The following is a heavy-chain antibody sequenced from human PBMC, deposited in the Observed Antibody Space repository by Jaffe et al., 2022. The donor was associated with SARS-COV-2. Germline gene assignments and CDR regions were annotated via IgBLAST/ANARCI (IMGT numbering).Heavy chain of an antibody. D-gene: IGHD1-26*01. J-gene: IGHJ4*02. V-gene: IGHV3-74*01. CDR1: GFTFRNYW. CDR2: INFDGSST. CDR3: ARETSGSYWGLDY. Sequence: EVQLAESGGGLVQPGGSLRLSCAASGFTFRNYWMQWVRQVPGKGPVWVSRINFDGSSTSYADSVKGRFTISRDNAENTLYLQMNSLRAEDTAVYYCARETSGSYWGLDYWGRGTLVTVSS.